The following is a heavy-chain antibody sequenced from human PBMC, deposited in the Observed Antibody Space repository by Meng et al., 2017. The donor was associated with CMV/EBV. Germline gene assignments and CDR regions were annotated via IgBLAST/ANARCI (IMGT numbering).Heavy chain of an antibody. Sequence: QVQLVQSGGEGKKPGASVKVSCKASGGTFSSYAISWVRQAPGQGLEWMGGIIPIFGTANYAQKFQGRVTITADESTSTAYMELSSLRSEDTAVYYCARQLRLGELSPFDYWGQGTLVTVSS. CDR1: GGTFSSYA. V-gene: IGHV1-69*12. CDR3: ARQLRLGELSPFDY. J-gene: IGHJ4*02. CDR2: IIPIFGTA. D-gene: IGHD3-16*02.